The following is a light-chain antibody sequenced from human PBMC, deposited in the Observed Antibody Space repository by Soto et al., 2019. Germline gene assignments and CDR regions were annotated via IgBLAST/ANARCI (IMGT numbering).Light chain of an antibody. J-gene: IGKJ1*01. CDR2: DAS. V-gene: IGKV1-5*01. Sequence: DTQMTQSPSTLSASVVDRVTITCLASQSISSWLAWYQQKPGKAPKLLIYDASSLESGVPSRFSGSGSGTEFTLTISSLQPDDFATYYCQQYNSYSRTFGQGTKVDIK. CDR3: QQYNSYSRT. CDR1: QSISSW.